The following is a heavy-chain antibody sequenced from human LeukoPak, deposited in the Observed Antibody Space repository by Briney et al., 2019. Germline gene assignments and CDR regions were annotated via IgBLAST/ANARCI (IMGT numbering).Heavy chain of an antibody. CDR1: GFTFSSYA. D-gene: IGHD3-22*01. V-gene: IGHV3-23*01. CDR2: ISGGGDST. CDR3: AKASAMIVVVSKHFDY. J-gene: IGHJ4*02. Sequence: GGSLRLSCAASGFTFSSYAMSWVRQAPGKGLEWVSAISGGGDSTYYADSVKGRFTISRDNSKNTLYLQMNSLRAEDTAVYYCAKASAMIVVVSKHFDYWGQGTLVTVSS.